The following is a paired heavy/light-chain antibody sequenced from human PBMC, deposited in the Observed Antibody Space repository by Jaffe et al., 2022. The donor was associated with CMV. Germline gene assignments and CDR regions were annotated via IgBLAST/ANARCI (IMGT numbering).Heavy chain of an antibody. J-gene: IGHJ5*02. CDR1: GGSISSSPFY. CDR2: ISHSGST. Sequence: QLQLQESGPRLVKPSETLSLTCTVSGGSISSSPFYWGWIRQSPGKGLEWIATISHSGSTYYNPSLDSRVTISMDKSKNRFSLQLNSVTAADTAVYYCARHEGIVVVVGDAHRHNWFDPWGQGTLVTVSS. V-gene: IGHV4-39*01. CDR3: ARHEGIVVVVGDAHRHNWFDP. D-gene: IGHD2-15*01.
Light chain of an antibody. Sequence: DIQVTQSPSSLSASVGDRVTITCRTSQSINNYLNWYQQKPGKAPELVIYAASNLQRGVPSRFSGSGSGTDFSLTISSLHSEDFATYYCQQSYSSPWTFGRGTKVEFK. CDR2: AAS. CDR1: QSINNY. CDR3: QQSYSSPWT. J-gene: IGKJ1*01. V-gene: IGKV1-39*01.